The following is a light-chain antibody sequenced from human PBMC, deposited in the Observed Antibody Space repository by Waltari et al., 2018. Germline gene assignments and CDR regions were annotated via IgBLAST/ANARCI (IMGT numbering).Light chain of an antibody. CDR1: QDINNN. J-gene: IGKJ3*01. CDR2: SAS. V-gene: IGKV1-27*01. Sequence: DIQMTQSPSSLSASVGDRVTITCRASQDINNNLAWYQQKPGHPPTLLIYSASTLQSGVPSRFSGSGSGTDFTLTISSLQPDDIGTYYCQKYNSVPFTFGPGTKVDL. CDR3: QKYNSVPFT.